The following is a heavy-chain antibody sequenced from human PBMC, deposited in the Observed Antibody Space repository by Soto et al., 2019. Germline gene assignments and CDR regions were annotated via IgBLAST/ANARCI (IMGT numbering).Heavy chain of an antibody. D-gene: IGHD1-1*01. CDR2: LSGSGGNI. CDR1: GFTFSSHA. CDR3: AKDWGTEGFSVRAFDI. Sequence: EVQLLESGGGLVQPGGSLRLSCAASGFTFSSHAMNWVRQAPGKGLEWVSVLSGSGGNIDYAGFVKGRFTISRDNSKNMLYLQMNSLRAEDTAVYYCAKDWGTEGFSVRAFDIWGQGTVVTVS. V-gene: IGHV3-23*01. J-gene: IGHJ3*02.